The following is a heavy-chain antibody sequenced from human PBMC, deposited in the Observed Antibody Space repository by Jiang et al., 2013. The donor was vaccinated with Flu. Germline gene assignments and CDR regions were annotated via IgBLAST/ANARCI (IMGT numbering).Heavy chain of an antibody. J-gene: IGHJ4*02. D-gene: IGHD3-10*01. CDR3: AQGSDPGFGELAFDY. CDR2: IYWDDDK. V-gene: IGHV2-5*02. Sequence: KPTQTLTLTCTFSGFSLSTSGVGVGWIRQPPGKALEWLALIYWDDDKRYSPSLKSRLTITKDTSKNQVVLTMTNMDPVDTATYYCAQGSDPGFGELAFDYWGQGTLVTVSS. CDR1: GFSLSTSGVG.